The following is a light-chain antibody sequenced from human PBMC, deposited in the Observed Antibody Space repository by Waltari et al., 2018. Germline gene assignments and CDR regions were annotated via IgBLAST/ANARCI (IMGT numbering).Light chain of an antibody. CDR2: GAS. CDR1: QSVGRS. J-gene: IGKJ1*01. V-gene: IGKV3-20*01. Sequence: EIVLTPSPRPLSLSPRARATLSGRARQSVGRSLAWYQQKPGQAPRLLISGASNRATGIPDRFSGSGSETDFSLTISRLEPEDFAVYYCQHYVRLPVTFGQGTTVEIK. CDR3: QHYVRLPVT.